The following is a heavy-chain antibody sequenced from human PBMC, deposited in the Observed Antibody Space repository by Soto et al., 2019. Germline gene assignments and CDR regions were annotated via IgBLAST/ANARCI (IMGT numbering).Heavy chain of an antibody. Sequence: EVQLVESGGGLIQPGGSLRLSCAASGFTFSSYSMNWVRQAPGKGLEWVSYISSVGITIHYADSVKGRFTISRDNAKSLLYLEKNSLRGQEMGFYFLAREPYGYFLNDLWGQGTLVTVSS. CDR2: ISSVGITI. V-gene: IGHV3-48*01. CDR3: AREPYGYFLNDL. CDR1: GFTFSSYS. D-gene: IGHD4-17*01. J-gene: IGHJ5*02.